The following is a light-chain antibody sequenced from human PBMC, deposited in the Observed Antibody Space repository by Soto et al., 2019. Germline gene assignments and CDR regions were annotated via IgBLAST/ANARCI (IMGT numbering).Light chain of an antibody. V-gene: IGKV3-15*01. CDR1: QSVSNN. J-gene: IGKJ5*01. Sequence: EIVMTQSPATLSVSPGERATLSCRASQSVSNNLAWYQQKPGQAPRLLIYGASTRATGFPARFSGRGSGTEFTLTISSLQSEDFAVYYCQQYKNWPPITFGQGARLEI. CDR2: GAS. CDR3: QQYKNWPPIT.